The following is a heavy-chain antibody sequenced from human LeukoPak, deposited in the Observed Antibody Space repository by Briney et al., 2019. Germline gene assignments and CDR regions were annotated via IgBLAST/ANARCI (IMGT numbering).Heavy chain of an antibody. Sequence: SETLSLTCAVYGGSFSGNYWSWVRQPPGKGLEWIGEINHSGSTNYNPSLKSRVTISVDTSKNQFSLKLSSVTAADTAVYYCARGKYSSSWYLEFLPKPYNWFDPWGQGTLVTVSS. J-gene: IGHJ5*02. CDR2: INHSGST. V-gene: IGHV4-34*01. CDR1: GGSFSGNY. CDR3: ARGKYSSSWYLEFLPKPYNWFDP. D-gene: IGHD6-13*01.